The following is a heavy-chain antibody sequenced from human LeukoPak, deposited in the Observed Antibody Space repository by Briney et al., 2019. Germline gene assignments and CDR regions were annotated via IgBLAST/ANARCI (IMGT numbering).Heavy chain of an antibody. V-gene: IGHV5-51*01. CDR3: AISGYSSGPIDY. J-gene: IGHJ4*02. CDR2: IYPGDSDT. CDR1: GYRFTNYW. Sequence: GESLEISCKGFGYRFTNYWIGWVRAVPGKGLEWMGIIYPGDSDTRYSPSFQGQVTISADKSISTAYLQWSSLKASDTAMYYCAISGYSSGPIDYWGQGTLVTVSS. D-gene: IGHD6-19*01.